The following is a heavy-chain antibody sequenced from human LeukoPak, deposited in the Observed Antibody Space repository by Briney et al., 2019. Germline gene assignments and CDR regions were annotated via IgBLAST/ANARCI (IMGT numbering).Heavy chain of an antibody. J-gene: IGHJ4*02. CDR1: GYTFTSYY. CDR3: ARDPKPRYGDLDY. V-gene: IGHV1-46*01. D-gene: IGHD5-18*01. Sequence: ASVKVSCKASGYTFTSYYMHWVRQAPGQGLEWMGIINPSGGSTSYAQKFQGRVTMTRDTSASTAYMELSSLRSEDTAVYYCARDPKPRYGDLDYWGQGTLVTVSS. CDR2: INPSGGST.